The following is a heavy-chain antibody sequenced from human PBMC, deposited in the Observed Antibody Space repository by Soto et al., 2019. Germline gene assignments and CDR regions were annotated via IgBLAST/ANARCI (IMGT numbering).Heavy chain of an antibody. D-gene: IGHD3-16*01. Sequence: QVQLVESGGGVVQPGRSLRLSCAASGFTFSSYAMHWVRQAPGKGLEWVAVISYAGSNKDYADSVKGRFTISRDKSKNTLYLQMNSLRAEDTAVYYCPRDPGGINFGEWTYSFAYWGQGTLVTVSS. CDR2: ISYAGSNK. CDR1: GFTFSSYA. CDR3: PRDPGGINFGEWTYSFAY. J-gene: IGHJ4*02. V-gene: IGHV3-30-3*01.